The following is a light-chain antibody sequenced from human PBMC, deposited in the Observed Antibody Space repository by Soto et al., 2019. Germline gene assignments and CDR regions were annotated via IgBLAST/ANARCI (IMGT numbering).Light chain of an antibody. V-gene: IGLV2-14*01. CDR2: EVS. CDR1: SRDVGGYNY. J-gene: IGLJ3*02. Sequence: QSALTQPASVSGSPGQSITISCTGTSRDVGGYNYVSWYQQHPGKAPKLLIYEVSNRPSGVSNRFSGSKSGNTASLTISGLQAEDEADYYCSSFTSSNTGVFGGGTKVTVL. CDR3: SSFTSSNTGV.